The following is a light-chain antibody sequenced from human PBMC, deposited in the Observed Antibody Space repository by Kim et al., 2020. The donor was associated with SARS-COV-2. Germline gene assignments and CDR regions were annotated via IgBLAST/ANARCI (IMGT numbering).Light chain of an antibody. J-gene: IGLJ1*01. Sequence: SDSQGQTAIITCSGNKLGNKYASWYQQKPGQSPVLVIFQDNKRPSAIPERFSGSTSGDTATLTITGTQAMDEADYYCQTWDRTTYVFGTGTKVTVL. CDR2: QDN. V-gene: IGLV3-1*01. CDR3: QTWDRTTYV. CDR1: KLGNKY.